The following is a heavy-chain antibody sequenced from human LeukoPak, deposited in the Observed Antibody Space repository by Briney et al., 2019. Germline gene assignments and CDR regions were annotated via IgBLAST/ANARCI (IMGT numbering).Heavy chain of an antibody. Sequence: SETLSLTCTASGGSISSYYWSWIRQPPGKGLEWIGYIYYTGTTNYNPSLKSRVTISVDTSKNQFSLKLSAVTAADTAVYYCARHTRGLGATINFYGMDVWGQGTTVTVSS. J-gene: IGHJ6*02. CDR3: ARHTRGLGATINFYGMDV. D-gene: IGHD1-26*01. V-gene: IGHV4-59*08. CDR2: IYYTGTT. CDR1: GGSISSYY.